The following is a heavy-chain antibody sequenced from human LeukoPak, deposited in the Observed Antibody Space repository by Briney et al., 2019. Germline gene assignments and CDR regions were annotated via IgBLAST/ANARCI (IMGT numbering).Heavy chain of an antibody. CDR3: ARVASGYDVFDI. J-gene: IGHJ3*02. D-gene: IGHD3-3*01. Sequence: SETLSLTCTVSGGSVSSGSYYWSWIRQPPGKGLEWIGYIYYSGSTNYNPSFKSRVTISVDTSKNQFSLKLSSVTAADTAVFYCARVASGYDVFDIWGQGTMVTVSS. CDR2: IYYSGST. CDR1: GGSVSSGSYY. V-gene: IGHV4-61*01.